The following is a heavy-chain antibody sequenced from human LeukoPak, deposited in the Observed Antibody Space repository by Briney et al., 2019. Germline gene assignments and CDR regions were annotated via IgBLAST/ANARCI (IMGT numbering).Heavy chain of an antibody. Sequence: PGGSLRLSCAASGFTFSSYWMHWVRQAPGKGLVWVSRINSDGSSTSYADSVKGRFTISRDNAKNTLYLQMNSLRAEDTAVYYCAGWISSGWYLFDYWGQGTLVTVSS. CDR2: INSDGSST. CDR3: AGWISSGWYLFDY. D-gene: IGHD6-19*01. CDR1: GFTFSSYW. V-gene: IGHV3-74*01. J-gene: IGHJ4*02.